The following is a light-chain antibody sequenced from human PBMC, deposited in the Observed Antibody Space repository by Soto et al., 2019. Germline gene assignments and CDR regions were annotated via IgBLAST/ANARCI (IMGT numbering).Light chain of an antibody. V-gene: IGLV2-14*01. CDR2: EVT. J-gene: IGLJ2*01. Sequence: QSALTQPASVSGSPGQSITISCTGTRSDVGAYNKVSWYQQHPGKAPKLMIYEVTNRPSGVSHRFSGSKSGNTAALTISGLQAEDEADYYCSSFTTSTIVIFGGGTKLTVL. CDR3: SSFTTSTIVI. CDR1: RSDVGAYNK.